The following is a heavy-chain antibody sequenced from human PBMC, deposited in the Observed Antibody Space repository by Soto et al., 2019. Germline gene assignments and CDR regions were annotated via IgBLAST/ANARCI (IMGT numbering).Heavy chain of an antibody. Sequence: PGGSLRLSCAASGFSFRIFAMNWVRQTPGKGLEWVSNISDSGGSTFYSDSVKGRFIISGDNSANTLYLEMNNLRVEDTAIYYCAKDAYTKYYYYGMDVWGQGTTVTVSS. D-gene: IGHD4-4*01. J-gene: IGHJ6*02. V-gene: IGHV3-23*01. CDR1: GFSFRIFA. CDR2: ISDSGGST. CDR3: AKDAYTKYYYYGMDV.